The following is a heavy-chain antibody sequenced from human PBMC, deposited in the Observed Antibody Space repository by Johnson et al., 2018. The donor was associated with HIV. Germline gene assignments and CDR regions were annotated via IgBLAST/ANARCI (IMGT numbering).Heavy chain of an antibody. CDR3: ARGVGATLVPNDAFDI. V-gene: IGHV3-30*02. CDR1: GFTFDDYG. CDR2: IRYDGSNK. Sequence: VQLVESGGGVVRPGGSLRLSCVASGFTFDDYGMSWVRKAPGKGLEWVAFIRYDGSNKYYADSVKGRFTVSRDNAKNSLYLQMNSLRAEDTAVYYCARGVGATLVPNDAFDIWGQGTMVTVSS. J-gene: IGHJ3*02. D-gene: IGHD1-26*01.